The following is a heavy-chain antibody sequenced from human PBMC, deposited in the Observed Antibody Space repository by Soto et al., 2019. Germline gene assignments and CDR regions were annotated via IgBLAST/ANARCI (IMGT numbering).Heavy chain of an antibody. J-gene: IGHJ4*02. D-gene: IGHD5-18*01. Sequence: EVQLVESGGGLIQPGGSLRLSCAASGFTVSSNYMNWVRQAPGKGLEWVSVIYIGGRTYFADSVKGRFTISRDNSKNTLYLQMNSLRAEDTAVYYCASRLWLDYWGQGTLVTVSS. V-gene: IGHV3-53*01. CDR2: IYIGGRT. CDR3: ASRLWLDY. CDR1: GFTVSSNY.